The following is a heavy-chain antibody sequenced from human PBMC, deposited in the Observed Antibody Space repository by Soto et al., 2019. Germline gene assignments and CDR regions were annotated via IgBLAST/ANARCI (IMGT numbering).Heavy chain of an antibody. CDR3: ARQGYGSGPNWFDS. V-gene: IGHV1-18*01. Sequence: ASVKVSCKASGYTFTSFGINWVRQAPGQGLEWMGWVSAYNGNTKYAQKLQGRVTMTTDSSTSTAYMELRSLRSDDTAVYYCARQGYGSGPNWFDSWGQGTLVTVSS. J-gene: IGHJ5*01. CDR1: GYTFTSFG. D-gene: IGHD3-10*01. CDR2: VSAYNGNT.